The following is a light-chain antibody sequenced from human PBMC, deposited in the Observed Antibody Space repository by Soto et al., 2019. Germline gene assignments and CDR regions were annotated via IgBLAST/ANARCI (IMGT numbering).Light chain of an antibody. J-gene: IGKJ1*01. CDR2: DAS. Sequence: DIQMTQSPSTLSASVGDRVTITCRASQSSISWLAWYQQKPGKAPELLIYDASSLESGVPSRFIGSGSGTEFTLTISSLQPDDFATYYCQHYKSYPRTFGQGTKVEMK. V-gene: IGKV1-5*01. CDR3: QHYKSYPRT. CDR1: QSSISW.